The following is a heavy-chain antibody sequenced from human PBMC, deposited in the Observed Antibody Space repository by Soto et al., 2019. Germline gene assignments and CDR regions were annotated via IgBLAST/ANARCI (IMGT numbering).Heavy chain of an antibody. CDR3: ARAPYYDTPGYDY. CDR2: INAGNGNT. D-gene: IGHD3-9*01. CDR1: GYTFTSYA. J-gene: IGHJ4*02. V-gene: IGHV1-3*01. Sequence: ASVKISCKASGYTFTSYAMHWVRQAPGQRLEWMGWINAGNGNTKYSQKFQGRVTITRDTSASTAYMELSSLRSEDTAVYYCARAPYYDTPGYDYWGQGTLVTVSS.